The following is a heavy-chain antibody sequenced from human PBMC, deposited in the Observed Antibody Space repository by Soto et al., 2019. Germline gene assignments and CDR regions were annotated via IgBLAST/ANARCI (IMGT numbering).Heavy chain of an antibody. Sequence: PGGSLRLSCIASGFTFDDHAMHWVRQAPGKGLEWVSGIIWNSGYIGYADSVKGRFTISRDNAKNSVHLQMNSLRAEDTAFYYCAKDIKWNLPAGYLDNWGQGTLVTVSS. CDR1: GFTFDDHA. V-gene: IGHV3-9*01. CDR2: IIWNSGYI. J-gene: IGHJ4*02. D-gene: IGHD1-1*01. CDR3: AKDIKWNLPAGYLDN.